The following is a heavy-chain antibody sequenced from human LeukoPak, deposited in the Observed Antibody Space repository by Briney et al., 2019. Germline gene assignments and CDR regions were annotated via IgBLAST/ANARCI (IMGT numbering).Heavy chain of an antibody. CDR2: INPNSGGT. Sequence: ASVKVSCKASGYNLTGYYMHWVRQAPGQGLEWMGRINPNSGGTKYAQKFRGRVAMTRDTSISTAYMELSRLRSDDTAVYYCARDFSSGWYPKDVFDIWGQGTMVTVSS. D-gene: IGHD6-19*01. CDR3: ARDFSSGWYPKDVFDI. CDR1: GYNLTGYY. J-gene: IGHJ3*02. V-gene: IGHV1-2*06.